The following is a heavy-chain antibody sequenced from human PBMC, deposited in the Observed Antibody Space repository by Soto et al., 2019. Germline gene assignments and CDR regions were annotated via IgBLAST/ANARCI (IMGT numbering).Heavy chain of an antibody. CDR2: IYYSGST. D-gene: IGHD6-19*01. CDR3: ARGSVAEAFDM. CDR1: GGSVSSGSYY. J-gene: IGHJ3*02. V-gene: IGHV4-61*01. Sequence: QVQLQESGPGLVKPSETLSLTCTVSGGSVSSGSYYWSWIRQPPGKGLEWIGYIYYSGSTNYNPSLKSRVTISGDTSKNQFFLKLSSVTTADTAVYYCARGSVAEAFDMWGKGQWSPSLQ.